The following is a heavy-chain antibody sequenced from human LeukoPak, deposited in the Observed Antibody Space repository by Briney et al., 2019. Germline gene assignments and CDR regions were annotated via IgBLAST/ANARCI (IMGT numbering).Heavy chain of an antibody. CDR3: ARRISARAGEGIDY. CDR2: IYPGDSDT. Sequence: GESLKISCMGSGYSFTSYWIGWVRQMPGKGLEWMGIIYPGDSDTTYSPSFQGQVTISADKSISNAYLQWSSLKASDSGMYYCARRISARAGEGIDYWGQGTLVTVSS. J-gene: IGHJ4*02. D-gene: IGHD1-26*01. CDR1: GYSFTSYW. V-gene: IGHV5-51*01.